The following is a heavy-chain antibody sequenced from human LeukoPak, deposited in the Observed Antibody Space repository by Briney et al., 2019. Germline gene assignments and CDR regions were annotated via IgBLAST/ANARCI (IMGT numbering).Heavy chain of an antibody. Sequence: GGSLRLSCAASGFTFSDYYMSWIRQAPGKGLEWVAFIPYDGSNKYYADSVKGRFTISRDSSKNTLYLQMNSLRAEDTAVYYCARDVGATGYFDYWGQGTLVTVSS. D-gene: IGHD1-26*01. CDR1: GFTFSDYY. CDR2: IPYDGSNK. J-gene: IGHJ4*02. V-gene: IGHV3-30*03. CDR3: ARDVGATGYFDY.